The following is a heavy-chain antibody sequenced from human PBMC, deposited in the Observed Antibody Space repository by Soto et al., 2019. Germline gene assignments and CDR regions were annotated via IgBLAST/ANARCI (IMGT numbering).Heavy chain of an antibody. Sequence: EVQLVESGGGLKQPVESLRLSCAASGFTFRNYDLHWVRQVTGKGLEWGAGIGTTGDTYSPGSMKGRFTISRETAKCSMYLQMSSLRPEDTAVYFCATVRGQQFVASYFELWGRGTLVTVSS. V-gene: IGHV3-13*01. D-gene: IGHD6-13*01. CDR3: ATVRGQQFVASYFEL. J-gene: IGHJ2*01. CDR1: GFTFRNYD. CDR2: IGTTGDT.